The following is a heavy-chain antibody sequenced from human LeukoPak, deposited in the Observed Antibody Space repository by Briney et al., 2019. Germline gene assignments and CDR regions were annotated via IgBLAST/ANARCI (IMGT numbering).Heavy chain of an antibody. V-gene: IGHV3-23*01. J-gene: IGHJ4*02. CDR2: ISGSGGST. Sequence: GASLRLSCAASGFTFSSYAMSWVRQAPGKGLEWVSAISGSGGSTYYADSVKGRFTISRDNSKNTLYLQVNSLRAEDTAVYYCAKPKGTHCSSTSCYLSGFDYWGQGTLVTVSS. CDR3: AKPKGTHCSSTSCYLSGFDY. D-gene: IGHD2-2*01. CDR1: GFTFSSYA.